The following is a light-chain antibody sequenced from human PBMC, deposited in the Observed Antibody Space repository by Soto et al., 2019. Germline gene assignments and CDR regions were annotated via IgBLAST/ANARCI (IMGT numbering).Light chain of an antibody. CDR3: SSYSGSTTIGVV. Sequence: QSALTQPASVSGSPGPSITISCTGTASDVGGYNSVSWYQQRPGKAPKLMIYDVSNRPSGVYSRFSGSKSGSTASLTSSGLQDEAYADYYCSSYSGSTTIGVVCVGGTKLTVL. CDR2: DVS. J-gene: IGLJ2*01. CDR1: ASDVGGYNS. V-gene: IGLV2-14*01.